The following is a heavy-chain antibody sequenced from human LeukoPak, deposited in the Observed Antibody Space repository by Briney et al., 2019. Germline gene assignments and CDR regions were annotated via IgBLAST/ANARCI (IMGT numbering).Heavy chain of an antibody. CDR3: ARSGSDPPYYFGY. V-gene: IGHV1-69*04. Sequence: SVKVSCKASGGTFSSYAISWVRQAPGQGLEWMGRIIPILGIANYAQKFQGRVTITADKSTSTAYMELSSLRSEDTAVYYCARSGSDPPYYFGYWGQGTLVTVSS. CDR1: GGTFSSYA. CDR2: IIPILGIA. J-gene: IGHJ4*02. D-gene: IGHD2-21*02.